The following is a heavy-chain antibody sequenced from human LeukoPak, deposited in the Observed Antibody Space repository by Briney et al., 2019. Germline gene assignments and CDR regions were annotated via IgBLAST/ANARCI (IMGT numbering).Heavy chain of an antibody. CDR1: GGSFSGYY. V-gene: IGHV4-34*01. Sequence: SETLSLTCAVYGGSFSGYYWSWIRQPPGKGLEWIGEINHSGSTNYNPSLKSRVTISIDTSKNQFSLKLSSVTAADTAVYYCARHGLSIATPGRWFDPWGQGTLVTVSS. CDR2: INHSGST. CDR3: ARHGLSIATPGRWFDP. J-gene: IGHJ5*02. D-gene: IGHD6-6*01.